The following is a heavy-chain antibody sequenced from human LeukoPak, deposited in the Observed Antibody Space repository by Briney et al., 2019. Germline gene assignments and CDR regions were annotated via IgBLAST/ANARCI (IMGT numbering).Heavy chain of an antibody. CDR2: IYYSGST. Sequence: SETLSLTCSVSGGSISTGSYYWGWIRQPPGKGLEWIGSIYYSGSTYYNPSLKSRVTISVDTSKNQFSLKLSSVTAADTAVYYCARRRSYYGSGSYSNWFDPWGQGTLVTVSS. CDR3: ARRRSYYGSGSYSNWFDP. J-gene: IGHJ5*02. CDR1: GGSISTGSYY. V-gene: IGHV4-39*07. D-gene: IGHD3-10*01.